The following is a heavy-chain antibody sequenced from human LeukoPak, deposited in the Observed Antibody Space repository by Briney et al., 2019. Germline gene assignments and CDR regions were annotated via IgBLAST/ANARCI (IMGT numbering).Heavy chain of an antibody. D-gene: IGHD2-21*01. CDR1: GYSFTDYY. CDR2: INPNSGGT. V-gene: IGHV1-2*02. Sequence: GASVKVSCKTSGYSFTDYYMHWVRQAPGQGLDWMGWINPNSGGTSAAQKFQGRVTMTMDKSITTVYMEVSWLTSDDTAIYYCARADRLHGGPYLIGPWGQGTLVTVSS. CDR3: ARADRLHGGPYLIGP. J-gene: IGHJ5*02.